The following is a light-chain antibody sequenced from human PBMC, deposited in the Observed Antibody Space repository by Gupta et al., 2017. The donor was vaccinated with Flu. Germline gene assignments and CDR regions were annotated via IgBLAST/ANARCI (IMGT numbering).Light chain of an antibody. J-gene: IGKJ2*03. CDR2: AAS. Sequence: DIQMTQAPSSLSASGGDTVTIPCRASQTIGNYLNWYQLKPGKAPKLLIYAASRLQSGVPSRFSGSGSETDFTLTISTLQPEDFATYYCQQAYRVPHSFGQGTNLEIK. CDR1: QTIGNY. V-gene: IGKV1-39*01. CDR3: QQAYRVPHS.